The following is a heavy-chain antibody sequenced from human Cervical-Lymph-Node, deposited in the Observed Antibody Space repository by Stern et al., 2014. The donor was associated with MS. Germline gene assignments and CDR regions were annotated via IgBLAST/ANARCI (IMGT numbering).Heavy chain of an antibody. D-gene: IGHD2-15*01. V-gene: IGHV1-46*02. CDR1: EYTHNNYL. Sequence: VQLVESGSEVKKPGASVKVSCKASEYTHNNYLIHWVRQAPGQRPAWMGVINPRGATNYAQKVQDRVTMTTDASTSTFYMELSRLRSEDTAVYYCAVRYCSGGRCYSVPDVWGQGTTVIVSS. CDR3: AVRYCSGGRCYSVPDV. J-gene: IGHJ6*02. CDR2: INPRGAT.